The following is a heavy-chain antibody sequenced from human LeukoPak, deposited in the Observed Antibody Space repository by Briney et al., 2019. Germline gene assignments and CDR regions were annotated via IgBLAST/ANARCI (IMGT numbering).Heavy chain of an antibody. D-gene: IGHD3-10*01. CDR2: IKQDGSEK. CDR1: GFTFSNYW. CDR3: ARDGPPLITMVRGYYFDY. V-gene: IGHV3-7*01. J-gene: IGHJ4*02. Sequence: PGGSLRLSCIASGFTFSNYWMSWVRQAPGKGLEWVANIKQDGSEKYYVDSVKGRFTISRDDAKNSLYLQMNSLRAEDTAVYYCARDGPPLITMVRGYYFDYWGQGTLITVSS.